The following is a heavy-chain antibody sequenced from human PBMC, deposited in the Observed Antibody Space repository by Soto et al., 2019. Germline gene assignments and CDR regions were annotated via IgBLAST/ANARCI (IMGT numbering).Heavy chain of an antibody. J-gene: IGHJ4*02. V-gene: IGHV3-23*01. CDR1: GFTFSSYA. Sequence: EVQLLESGGGLVQPGGSLRLSCAASGFTFSSYAMSWVRQAPGKGLEWVSAISGSGGSTYYADSVKGRFTIARDNSKNTLYLQMNSLRAEDTAVYYCAKDPSAAGTPYYFDYWGQGTLVTVSS. CDR3: AKDPSAAGTPYYFDY. CDR2: ISGSGGST. D-gene: IGHD6-13*01.